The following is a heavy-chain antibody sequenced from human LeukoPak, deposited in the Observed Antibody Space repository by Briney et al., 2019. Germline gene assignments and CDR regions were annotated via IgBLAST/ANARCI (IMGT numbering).Heavy chain of an antibody. CDR3: ARDGGSYYKEVNYFDY. J-gene: IGHJ4*02. CDR1: GGSISSYY. CDR2: IYYSGST. D-gene: IGHD1-26*01. Sequence: SETLSLTCTVSGGSISSYYWSWIRQPPGKGLEWIGYIYYSGSTNYNPSLKSRVTISVDTSKNQFSLKLSSVTAADTAVYYCARDGGSYYKEVNYFDYWGQGTLVTVSS. V-gene: IGHV4-59*01.